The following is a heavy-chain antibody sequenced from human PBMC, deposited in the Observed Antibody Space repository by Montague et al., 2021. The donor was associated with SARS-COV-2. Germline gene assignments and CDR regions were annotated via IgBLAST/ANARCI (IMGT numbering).Heavy chain of an antibody. CDR1: GDSTSCPNCY. CDR2: IYNSGTT. V-gene: IGHV4-39*01. D-gene: IGHD4-17*01. CDR3: ARHRNYGDHSLDNWFHP. J-gene: IGHJ5*02. Sequence: SETLSLTRTVSGDSTSCPNCYWGWIRQAPGKGSDWIGTIYNSGTTYYNPSLKSRLTISIDTSKNQFSLKLTSVTAADTAVYYCARHRNYGDHSLDNWFHPWGQGTLVTVSS.